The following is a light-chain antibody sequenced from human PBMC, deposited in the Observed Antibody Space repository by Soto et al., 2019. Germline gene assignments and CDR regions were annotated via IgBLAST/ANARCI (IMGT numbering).Light chain of an antibody. CDR3: TSYTSSYIFV. V-gene: IGLV2-8*01. Sequence: QSALPQPPSASGSPVQSVTISCTGTSSDVDASEYVSWYQQHPGKAPKLMIYQVSKRPSGVPDRFSGSRSGNTASLTVSGLQAEDEADYYCTSYTSSYIFVLGGGTKVTVL. CDR1: SSDVDASEY. CDR2: QVS. J-gene: IGLJ1*01.